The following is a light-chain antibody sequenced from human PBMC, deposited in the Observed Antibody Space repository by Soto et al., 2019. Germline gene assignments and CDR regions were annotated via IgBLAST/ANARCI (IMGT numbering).Light chain of an antibody. CDR1: QSIDTS. J-gene: IGKJ5*01. Sequence: ILLTQSPSSLSASVGDRVTITCRASQSIDTSLAWYQQKPGKAPKLLIYAASNFQSGVPSRFSGSGSGTHFTLTISSLQPEDFATYYCQQLHGYPITFGQGTRLEIK. CDR3: QQLHGYPIT. CDR2: AAS. V-gene: IGKV1-9*01.